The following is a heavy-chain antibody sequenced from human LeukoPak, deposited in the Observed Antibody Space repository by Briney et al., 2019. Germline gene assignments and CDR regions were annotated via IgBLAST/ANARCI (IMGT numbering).Heavy chain of an antibody. CDR3: ARGPYYYDSSGSFDY. Sequence: SETLPLTCTVSGGSISSYYWSWIRQPPGKGLEWIGYIYYSGSTNYNPSLKSRVTISVDTSKNQFSLKLSSVTAADTAVYYCARGPYYYDSSGSFDYWGQGTLVTVSS. CDR1: GGSISSYY. CDR2: IYYSGST. J-gene: IGHJ4*02. D-gene: IGHD3-22*01. V-gene: IGHV4-59*01.